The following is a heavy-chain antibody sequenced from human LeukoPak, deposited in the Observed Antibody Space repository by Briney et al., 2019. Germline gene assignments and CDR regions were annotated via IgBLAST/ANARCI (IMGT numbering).Heavy chain of an antibody. D-gene: IGHD3-22*01. V-gene: IGHV4-59*01. CDR3: ARSSVPYYYYSYSMDV. J-gene: IGHJ6*03. CDR1: GGSISNYY. Sequence: SETLSLTCTVSGGSISNYYWSWTRHPPGKGLEWIGYIYYSGSTNYNPSLKSRVTISVDTSKNQFSLKLSSVTAADTAVYYCARSSVPYYYYSYSMDVWGKGTTVTVSS. CDR2: IYYSGST.